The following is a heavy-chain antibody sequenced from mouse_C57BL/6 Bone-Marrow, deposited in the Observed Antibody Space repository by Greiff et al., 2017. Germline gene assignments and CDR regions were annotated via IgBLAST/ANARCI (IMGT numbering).Heavy chain of an antibody. CDR1: GFSLTSYG. V-gene: IGHV2-9*01. CDR2: IWGGGST. J-gene: IGHJ3*01. Sequence: VKLVESGPGLVAPSQSLSITCTVSGFSLTSYGVAWVRQPPGKGLEWLGVIWGGGSTTYNSALMSRLSINKDNSKSQVFLKMHSLQTDDPAMYYCDKHERTWFDYWGQGTLVTVSA. CDR3: DKHERTWFDY.